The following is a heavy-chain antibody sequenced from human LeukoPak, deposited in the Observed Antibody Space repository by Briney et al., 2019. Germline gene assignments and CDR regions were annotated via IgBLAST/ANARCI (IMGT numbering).Heavy chain of an antibody. CDR3: AKGYNSGWFES. Sequence: GGSLRLSCAASGFTFSSYAMTWVRRTPGKGLEWVSGISDSGGGTCYADSVKGRFTISRDNSKNTVHLQMNSLRAEDTALYYCAKGYNSGWFESWGQGALVTVSS. CDR1: GFTFSSYA. D-gene: IGHD6-19*01. V-gene: IGHV3-23*01. CDR2: ISDSGGGT. J-gene: IGHJ5*01.